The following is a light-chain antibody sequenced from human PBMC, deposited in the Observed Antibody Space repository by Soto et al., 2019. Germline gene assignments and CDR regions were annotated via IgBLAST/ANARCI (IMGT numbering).Light chain of an antibody. CDR3: QQYNNWLLWT. Sequence: EIVMTQSPATLSVSPGERATLSCRASQSVSSNLAWYQQKPGQAPRLLIYGASTRATGIPARFSGSGSGTEFTLTISSLQSEDFAVYYCQQYNNWLLWTFGQGTTV. CDR2: GAS. J-gene: IGKJ1*01. V-gene: IGKV3-15*01. CDR1: QSVSSN.